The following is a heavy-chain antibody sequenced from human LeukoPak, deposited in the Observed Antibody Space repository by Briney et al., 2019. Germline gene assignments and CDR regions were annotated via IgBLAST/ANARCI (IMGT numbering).Heavy chain of an antibody. V-gene: IGHV3-15*01. D-gene: IGHD2-2*01. J-gene: IGHJ3*02. CDR3: TTHIVVVPAAPNDAFDI. Sequence: GGSLRLSCAASGFTFSNAWMSWVRQAPGKGLEWVGRIKSKTDGGTTDYAAPVKGRFTISRDDSKNTLYLQMNSLKTEDTAVYYCTTHIVVVPAAPNDAFDIWGQGTMVTVSS. CDR1: GFTFSNAW. CDR2: IKSKTDGGTT.